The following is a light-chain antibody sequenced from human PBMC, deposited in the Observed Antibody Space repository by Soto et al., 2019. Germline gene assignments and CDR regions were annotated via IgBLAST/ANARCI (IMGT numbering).Light chain of an antibody. V-gene: IGKV4-1*01. J-gene: IGKJ3*01. CDR2: WAS. CDR1: QSVLYSSNNKNY. CDR3: QQYYSPPIT. Sequence: DIVMTQSPDSLAVSLGERATINCKSSQSVLYSSNNKNYLAWYQQKPGQPPKLLIYWASTRESGVPDRFSGSGSVTDFTLTISSLQAEDVAVYYCQQYYSPPITFGPGTKVDI.